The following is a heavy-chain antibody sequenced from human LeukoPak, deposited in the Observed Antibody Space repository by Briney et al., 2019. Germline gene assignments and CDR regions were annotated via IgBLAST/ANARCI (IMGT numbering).Heavy chain of an antibody. D-gene: IGHD1-26*01. CDR1: GFTFSSYA. Sequence: GGSLRLSCAASGFTFSSYAMSWVRQAPGKGLEWVSAISGSGDSTYYADSMKGRFTISRDNSKNTLYLQTSSLRAEDTAVYYCARESGGSYFRYWGQGTLVIVSS. J-gene: IGHJ4*02. CDR3: ARESGGSYFRY. V-gene: IGHV3-23*01. CDR2: ISGSGDST.